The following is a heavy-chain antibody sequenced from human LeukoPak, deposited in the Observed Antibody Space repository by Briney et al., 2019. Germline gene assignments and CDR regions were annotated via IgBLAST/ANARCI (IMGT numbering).Heavy chain of an antibody. CDR2: ISSSSSYI. D-gene: IGHD3-22*01. CDR1: GFTFSSYS. V-gene: IGHV3-21*01. J-gene: IGHJ3*02. CDR3: ARLTYDSSGAYDAFDI. Sequence: GGSLRLSCAASGFTFSSYSMNWVRQAPGKGLEWVSSISSSSSYIYYADSVKGRFTISRDNAKNSLYLQMNCLRAEDTAVYYCARLTYDSSGAYDAFDIWGQGTMVTVSS.